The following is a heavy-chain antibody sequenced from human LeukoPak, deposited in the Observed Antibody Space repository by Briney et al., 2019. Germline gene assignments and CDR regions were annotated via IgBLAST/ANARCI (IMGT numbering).Heavy chain of an antibody. CDR1: GGSISSYY. V-gene: IGHV4-59*01. J-gene: IGHJ6*03. CDR3: ARVGDTAMASRRYYYMDV. CDR2: IYYSGST. D-gene: IGHD5-18*01. Sequence: SETLSLTCTVSGGSISSYYWSWIRQPPGKGLEWIGSIYYSGSTNYNPSLKSRVTISVDTSKNQFSLKLSSVTAADAAVYYCARVGDTAMASRRYYYMDVWGKGTTVTISS.